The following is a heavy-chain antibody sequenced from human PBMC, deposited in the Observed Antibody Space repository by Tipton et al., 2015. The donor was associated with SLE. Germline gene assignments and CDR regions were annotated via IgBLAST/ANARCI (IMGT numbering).Heavy chain of an antibody. D-gene: IGHD3-10*01. J-gene: IGHJ6*03. CDR3: ARGPPRLIRGVIITGDMDV. V-gene: IGHV4-31*03. Sequence: TLSLTCTVSGGSISSGGYYWSWIRQHPGKGLEWFGYIYYSGSTYYNPSLKSRVTISVDTSKNQFSLKLSSVTAADTAVYYCARGPPRLIRGVIITGDMDVWGKGTTVTVSS. CDR2: IYYSGST. CDR1: GGSISSGGYY.